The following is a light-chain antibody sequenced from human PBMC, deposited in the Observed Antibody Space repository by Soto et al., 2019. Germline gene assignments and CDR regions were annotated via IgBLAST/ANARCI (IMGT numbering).Light chain of an antibody. V-gene: IGKV3-15*01. CDR1: QSINSN. CDR2: AAS. CDR3: KQYTDWPIT. J-gene: IGKJ5*01. Sequence: EVLMTQSPATLSVSPGDRATLSCRASQSINSNLAWYQQQPGQAHRLLIYAASTRATAVQDRFSGSGSGTDFTLTITSLQSDDFAVYFCKQYTDWPITVGQGTRLEIK.